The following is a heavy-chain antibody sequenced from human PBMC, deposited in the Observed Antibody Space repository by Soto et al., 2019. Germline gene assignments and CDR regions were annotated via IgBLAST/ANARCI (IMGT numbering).Heavy chain of an antibody. V-gene: IGHV1-18*04. J-gene: IGHJ4*02. CDR3: ARDPAAGGIAAAGAIDY. D-gene: IGHD6-13*01. CDR1: GYTFTSYG. CDR2: ISAYNGNT. Sequence: QVQLVQSGAEVKKPGASVKVSCKASGYTFTSYGISWVRQAPGQGLEWMGWISAYNGNTNYAQKLQGRVTMTTDTSTSPAYMERRSLRSDDTAVYYCARDPAAGGIAAAGAIDYWGQGTLVTVSS.